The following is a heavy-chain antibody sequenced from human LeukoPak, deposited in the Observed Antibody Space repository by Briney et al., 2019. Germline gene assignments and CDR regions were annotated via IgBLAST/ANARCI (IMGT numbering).Heavy chain of an antibody. D-gene: IGHD1-26*01. CDR1: GASISSFY. V-gene: IGHV4-59*01. Sequence: SETLSLTCSVSGASISSFYWNWIRQPPGKGLEWIGNIYTSGSTNYNPSLKSRVTISVDTSKDQFSLKLTSVTAADTAFYYCAKDWELGSWGQGTLVTASS. CDR2: IYTSGST. J-gene: IGHJ5*02. CDR3: AKDWELGS.